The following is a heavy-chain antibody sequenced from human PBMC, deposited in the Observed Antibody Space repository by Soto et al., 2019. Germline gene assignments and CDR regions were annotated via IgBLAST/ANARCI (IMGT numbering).Heavy chain of an antibody. CDR3: VIERLHGDLDY. D-gene: IGHD3-3*01. CDR1: GFTFRSVA. J-gene: IGHJ4*02. Sequence: EVRLLESGGGLVQPGGSLRLSCGGSGFTFRSVALSWVRQSPEKGLEWVSSISASAMNTYYADSVKGRFTISRDNSKNTVSLEMNGLRAEATALYCFVIERLHGDLDYWCQGTLLTVPS. CDR2: ISASAMNT. V-gene: IGHV3-23*01.